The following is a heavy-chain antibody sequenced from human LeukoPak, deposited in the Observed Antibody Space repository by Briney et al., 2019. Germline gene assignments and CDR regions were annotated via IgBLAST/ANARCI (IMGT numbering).Heavy chain of an antibody. CDR2: IYTSGST. CDR1: GGSISSGSYY. D-gene: IGHD3-3*01. CDR3: ARGPQTQDQHLEWFPSYYYYYMDV. Sequence: SETLSLTCTVSGGSISSGSYYWSWIRQPAGKGLEWIGRIYTSGSTNYNPSLKSRVTISVDTSKNQFSLKLSSVTAADTAVYYCARGPQTQDQHLEWFPSYYYYYMDVWGKGTTVTVSS. J-gene: IGHJ6*03. V-gene: IGHV4-61*02.